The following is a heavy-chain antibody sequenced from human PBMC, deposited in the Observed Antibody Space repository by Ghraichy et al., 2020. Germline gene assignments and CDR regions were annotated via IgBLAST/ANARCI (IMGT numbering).Heavy chain of an antibody. D-gene: IGHD3-10*01. Sequence: SQTLSLTCTVSGYSISSGYYWGWIRQPPGKGLDWIASTYHSGSTSYNPSLKSRVTISVDTSKNQFSLNLNSVTAADTAVYYCARDSGFGVFYFDPWGPGTLVTVSS. V-gene: IGHV4-38-2*02. CDR3: ARDSGFGVFYFDP. CDR2: TYHSGST. J-gene: IGHJ4*02. CDR1: GYSISSGYY.